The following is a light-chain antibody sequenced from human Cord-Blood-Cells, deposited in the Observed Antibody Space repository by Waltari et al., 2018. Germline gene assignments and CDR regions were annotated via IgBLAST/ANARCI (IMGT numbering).Light chain of an antibody. CDR2: GAS. Sequence: EIVLTQSPGTLSLSPGERATLSCRASQSVSSSYLAWYQQKPGQAPRLLIYGASSRATXXXXXFSGSGSGTDFTLTISRLEPEDFAVYYCQQYGSSPPLTVGGGTKVEIK. J-gene: IGKJ4*01. V-gene: IGKV3-20*01. CDR3: QQYGSSPPLT. CDR1: QSVSSSY.